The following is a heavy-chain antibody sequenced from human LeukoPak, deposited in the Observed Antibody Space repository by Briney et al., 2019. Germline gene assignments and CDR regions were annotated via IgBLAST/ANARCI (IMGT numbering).Heavy chain of an antibody. CDR2: ISSSRTT. Sequence: GGSLRLSCAASGFPFSSYSMNWVRQAPGEGLEWVSYISSSRTTSYADSVKGRFTISRDNGKNSLYLQMNSLRAEDTAVYYCTSYYYDDNYFYYMDVWGTGTTVTVSS. D-gene: IGHD3-22*01. V-gene: IGHV3-48*04. CDR3: TSYYYDDNYFYYMDV. CDR1: GFPFSSYS. J-gene: IGHJ6*03.